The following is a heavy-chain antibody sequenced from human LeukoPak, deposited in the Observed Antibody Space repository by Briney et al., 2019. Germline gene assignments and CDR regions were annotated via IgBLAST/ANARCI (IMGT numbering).Heavy chain of an antibody. V-gene: IGHV1-3*01. CDR2: INAGNGNT. CDR1: GGTFSSYA. D-gene: IGHD3-10*01. Sequence: ASVKVSCKASGGTFSSYAISWVRQAPGQGLEWMGWINAGNGNTKYSQKFQGRVTITRDTSASTAYMELSSLRSEDTAVYYCARAAAYGSGSYSLWGQGTLVTVSS. CDR3: ARAAAYGSGSYSL. J-gene: IGHJ4*02.